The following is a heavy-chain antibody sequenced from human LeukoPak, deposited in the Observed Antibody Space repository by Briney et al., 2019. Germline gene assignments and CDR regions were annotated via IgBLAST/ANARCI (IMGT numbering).Heavy chain of an antibody. CDR3: TRWGASLYDYYMDV. CDR1: AFTFSGSA. J-gene: IGHJ6*03. D-gene: IGHD3-22*01. CDR2: IRIKANSYAT. Sequence: GGSLRLSCAASAFTFSGSAIHWVRQASGKGLEWVGRIRIKANSYATAYATSVKGRFTISRDDSKNTAYLQMNGLKIEDTAVYYCTRWGASLYDYYMDVRGKGTMVTVSS. V-gene: IGHV3-73*01.